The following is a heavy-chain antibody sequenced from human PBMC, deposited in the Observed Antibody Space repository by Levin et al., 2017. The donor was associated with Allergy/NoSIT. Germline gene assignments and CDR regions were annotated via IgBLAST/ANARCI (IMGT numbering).Heavy chain of an antibody. V-gene: IGHV4-59*12. J-gene: IGHJ5*02. CDR3: ARAAPGTGLWSVERSDP. D-gene: IGHD6-13*01. CDR1: GASMNNYY. Sequence: SETLSLTCSVSGASMNNYYWCWIRQPPGKGLEWIGYIYYNGNSNYSPSLKSRATISIDMSNNQFSLRLTSVSAADTAVYYCARAAPGTGLWSVERSDPWGQGTRVTVSS. CDR2: IYYNGNS.